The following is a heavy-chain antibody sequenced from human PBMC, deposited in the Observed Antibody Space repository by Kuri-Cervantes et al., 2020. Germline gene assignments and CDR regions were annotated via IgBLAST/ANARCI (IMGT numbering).Heavy chain of an antibody. CDR2: IKQDGSQN. CDR3: ARQLFDSSGYRPLDW. J-gene: IGHJ4*01. D-gene: IGHD3-22*01. V-gene: IGHV3-7*01. CDR1: GFTFSNAW. Sequence: GESLKISCAASGFTFSNAWMSWVRQAPGKGLEWVANIKQDGSQNFYGDSVEGRFAISRDNARNALYLDMNGLRAEDTAVYYCARQLFDSSGYRPLDWWGQGTLVTVSS.